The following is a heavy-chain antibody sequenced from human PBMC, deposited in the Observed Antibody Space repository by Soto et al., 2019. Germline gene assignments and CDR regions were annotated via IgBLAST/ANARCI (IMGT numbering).Heavy chain of an antibody. CDR2: TKHRRHDFTT. Sequence: EVQLVESGGGLVQPGGSLRLSCAASGFTFTDNYMDWVRQAPGKGLEWGGRTKHRRHDFTTEYAASVKGRFTISRDASRSSLYLQMNSLKAEDTAVYYCGTWIAAVGFWGQGTLVTVAS. D-gene: IGHD6-13*01. CDR3: GTWIAAVGF. CDR1: GFTFTDNY. J-gene: IGHJ4*02. V-gene: IGHV3-72*01.